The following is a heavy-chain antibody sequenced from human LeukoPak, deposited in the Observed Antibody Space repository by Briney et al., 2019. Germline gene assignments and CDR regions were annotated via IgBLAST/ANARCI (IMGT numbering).Heavy chain of an antibody. Sequence: PSETLSLTCTVSYGSISDISYYWGWIRQPPGKGLEWIGSIYYSGSTYYNPSLKSRVTISVDTSKNQFSLKLSSVTAADTAVYYCASAHYYDSNNFDYWGQGTLVTVSS. V-gene: IGHV4-39*01. D-gene: IGHD3-22*01. J-gene: IGHJ4*02. CDR3: ASAHYYDSNNFDY. CDR1: YGSISDISYY. CDR2: IYYSGST.